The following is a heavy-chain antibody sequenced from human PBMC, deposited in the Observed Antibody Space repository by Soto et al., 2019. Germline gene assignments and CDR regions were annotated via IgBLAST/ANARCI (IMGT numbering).Heavy chain of an antibody. J-gene: IGHJ2*01. CDR1: GFTFSTYG. D-gene: IGHD5-18*01. V-gene: IGHV1-18*04. Sequence: FQLVQSGAEVKNPGASVRVSCKASGFTFSTYGITWVRQAPGQGLAWMGWITASNGNTHYAQNLQGRVTMTTDTSTSTAYMELWRLSSDDAAVYFCARGYSYGSYWYFDIWGRGTLVTVSS. CDR3: ARGYSYGSYWYFDI. CDR2: ITASNGNT.